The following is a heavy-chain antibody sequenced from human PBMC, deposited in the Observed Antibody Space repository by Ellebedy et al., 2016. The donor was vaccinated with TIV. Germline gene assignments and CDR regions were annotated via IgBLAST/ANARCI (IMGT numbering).Heavy chain of an antibody. J-gene: IGHJ4*02. CDR3: AKELHVDSAY. D-gene: IGHD5-18*01. CDR1: GFTFSSFG. V-gene: IGHV3-30*18. CDR2: ISYDGNNK. Sequence: PGGSLRLSCAASGFTFSSFGMHWVRQAPGKGLEWVGAISYDGNNKYYGDSVKGRLTISRDNSKNTLSLQMNSLRGDDTAVYYCAKELHVDSAYWGQGTLVTVSS.